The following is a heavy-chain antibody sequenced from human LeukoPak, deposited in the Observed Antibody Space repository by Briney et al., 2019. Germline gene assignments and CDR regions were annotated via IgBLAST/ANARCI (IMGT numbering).Heavy chain of an antibody. CDR3: ARDSYSTSWMDV. Sequence: SETLSLTCTVSGGSINYYYWMWVRQPPGKGLEWIGYIYYSGGTHYNPSLKSRVTMLVDTSKNQFSLKLTAVTAADTAVYYCARDSYSTSWMDVWGQGTTVTVS. CDR1: GGSINYYY. CDR2: IYYSGGT. J-gene: IGHJ6*02. V-gene: IGHV4-59*01. D-gene: IGHD6-6*01.